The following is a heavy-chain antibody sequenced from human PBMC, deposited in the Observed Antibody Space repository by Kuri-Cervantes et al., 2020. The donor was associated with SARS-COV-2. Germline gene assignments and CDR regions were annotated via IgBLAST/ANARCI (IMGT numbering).Heavy chain of an antibody. D-gene: IGHD6-6*01. CDR3: ARDRLGYGSSSFDS. CDR1: GFTSDDYG. Sequence: LSLTCAASGFTSDDYGMSWVRQAPGKGLEWVSVIYSGGSTYYADSVKGRFTISRDNSKNTLYLQMNSLRAGDTAVYYCARDRLGYGSSSFDSWGQGTLVTVSS. V-gene: IGHV3-66*01. CDR2: IYSGGST. J-gene: IGHJ4*02.